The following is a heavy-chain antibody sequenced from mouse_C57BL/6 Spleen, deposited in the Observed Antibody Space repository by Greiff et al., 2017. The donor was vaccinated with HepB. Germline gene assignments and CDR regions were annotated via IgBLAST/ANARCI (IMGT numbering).Heavy chain of an antibody. Sequence: QVQLQQPGAELVKPGASVKLSCKASGYTFTSYWMQWVKQRPGQGLEWIGEIDPSDSYTNYNQKFKGKATLTVDTSSSTAYMQLSSLTSEDSAVYYCARALLGYAMDDWGQGTSVTVSS. CDR3: ARALLGYAMDD. J-gene: IGHJ4*01. CDR2: IDPSDSYT. D-gene: IGHD1-1*01. V-gene: IGHV1-50*01. CDR1: GYTFTSYW.